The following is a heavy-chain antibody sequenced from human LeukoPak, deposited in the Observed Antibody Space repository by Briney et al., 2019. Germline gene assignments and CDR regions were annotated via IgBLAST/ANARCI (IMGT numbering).Heavy chain of an antibody. CDR1: GFTFSFYA. J-gene: IGHJ6*02. CDR3: AKGHGSNIYDYHGMDV. CDR2: ISGSGGST. Sequence: PGGSLRLSCAASGFTFSFYAMSWVRQAPGEGLEWVSGISGSGGSTYHADSVKGRFTISRDNSKNTLYLQMNSLRAEDTAVYFCAKGHGSNIYDYHGMDVWGQGTTVTVSS. V-gene: IGHV3-23*01. D-gene: IGHD3-22*01.